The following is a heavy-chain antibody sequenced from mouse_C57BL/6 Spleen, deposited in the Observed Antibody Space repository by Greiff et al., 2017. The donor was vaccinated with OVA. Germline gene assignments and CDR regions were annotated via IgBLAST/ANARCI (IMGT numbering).Heavy chain of an antibody. CDR3: AKQFITTVVGAMDY. V-gene: IGHV2-5*01. CDR2: IWRGGST. Sequence: VQLQQSGPGLVQPSQSLSITCTVSGFSLTSYGVHWVRQSPGKGLEWLGVIWRGGSTDYNAAFMSRLSITKDNSKSQVFFKMNSLQADDTAIYYCAKQFITTVVGAMDYWGQGTSVTVSS. J-gene: IGHJ4*01. D-gene: IGHD1-1*01. CDR1: GFSLTSYG.